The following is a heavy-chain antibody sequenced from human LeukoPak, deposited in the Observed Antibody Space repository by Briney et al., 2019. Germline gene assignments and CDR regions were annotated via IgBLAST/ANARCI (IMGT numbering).Heavy chain of an antibody. CDR1: GFTFSSYW. CDR2: IKQDGSKK. J-gene: IGHJ4*02. Sequence: GGSLRLSCAASGFTFSSYWMSWVRQAPGKGLEWVANIKQDGSKKYYVDSVKGRFTISRDNAKNSLYLQMNSLRAEDTAVYYCARDLPDYAITFGGVIAPFDYWGQGTLVTVSS. CDR3: ARDLPDYAITFGGVIAPFDY. V-gene: IGHV3-7*01. D-gene: IGHD3-16*02.